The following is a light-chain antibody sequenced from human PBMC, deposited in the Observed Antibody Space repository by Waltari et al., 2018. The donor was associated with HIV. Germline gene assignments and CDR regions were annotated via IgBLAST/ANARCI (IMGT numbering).Light chain of an antibody. CDR3: QHYGSPYT. V-gene: IGKV3-20*01. CDR2: GAS. CDR1: QSVDSDY. J-gene: IGKJ2*01. Sequence: EVVLTQSPGTLSFSPRDRATLPCRASQSVDSDYLAWYQQTPGQAPRLLIHGASSRATGIPDRFSGSGSGTDFTLTISRLEPEDFAFYFCQHYGSPYTFGQGTKLEIK.